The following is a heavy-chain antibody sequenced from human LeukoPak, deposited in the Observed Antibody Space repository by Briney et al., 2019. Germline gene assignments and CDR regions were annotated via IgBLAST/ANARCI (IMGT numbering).Heavy chain of an antibody. J-gene: IGHJ4*02. CDR1: GYSSNKFG. Sequence: APVKVSCKASGYSSNKFGISWVRQAPGQGLEWMGWISGNNGNTDSAQKFQDRVTMTTDNSMSTAYLEVRSLRSDDTAVYFCVRVGSAYGDPLEFDFWGQGTLVIVSS. CDR3: VRVGSAYGDPLEFDF. V-gene: IGHV1-18*01. CDR2: ISGNNGNT. D-gene: IGHD4-17*01.